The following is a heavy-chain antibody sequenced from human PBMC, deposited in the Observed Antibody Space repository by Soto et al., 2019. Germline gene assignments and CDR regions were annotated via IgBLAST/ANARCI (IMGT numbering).Heavy chain of an antibody. V-gene: IGHV1-2*02. D-gene: IGHD2-2*02. CDR2: INPNSGGT. CDR1: GYTFTGYY. J-gene: IGHJ4*02. CDR3: ARSPRLCSTSCYINSRD. Sequence: RASVKVSCKASGYTFTGYYMHWVRQAPGQGLEWMGWINPNSGGTNYAQKFQGRVTMTRDTSISTTYMELSRLRSDDTAVYYCARSPRLCSTSCYINSRDWGQGTLVTSPQ.